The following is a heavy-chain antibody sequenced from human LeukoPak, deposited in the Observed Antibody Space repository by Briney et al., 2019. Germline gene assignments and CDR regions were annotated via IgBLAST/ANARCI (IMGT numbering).Heavy chain of an antibody. V-gene: IGHV3-30*04. Sequence: GGSLRLSCAASGFTFSSYAMHWVRQAPGKGLEWVAVISYDGSNKYYADSVKGRFTISRDNSKNTLYLQMNSLRAEDTAVYYCARDIANYYDGIGYWGQGTLVTVSS. J-gene: IGHJ4*02. CDR3: ARDIANYYDGIGY. D-gene: IGHD3-22*01. CDR1: GFTFSSYA. CDR2: ISYDGSNK.